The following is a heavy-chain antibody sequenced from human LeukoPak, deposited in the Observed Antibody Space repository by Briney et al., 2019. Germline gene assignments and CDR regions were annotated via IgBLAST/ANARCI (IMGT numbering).Heavy chain of an antibody. V-gene: IGHV3-9*01. D-gene: IGHD3-22*01. CDR3: AKAFYYDSSSMIDY. CDR2: ISWSSGSI. J-gene: IGHJ4*02. Sequence: GRSLRLSCAASGFTFDDYAMHWVRQAPGKGLEWVSGISWSSGSIGYADSVKGRFTISRDNAKNSLFLQMNSLRAEDTALYYCAKAFYYDSSSMIDYWGQGTLVTVSS. CDR1: GFTFDDYA.